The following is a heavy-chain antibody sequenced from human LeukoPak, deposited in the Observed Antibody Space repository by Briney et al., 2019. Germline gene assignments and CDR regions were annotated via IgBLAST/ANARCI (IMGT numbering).Heavy chain of an antibody. CDR3: ARKRGTAMVIVGYFDY. D-gene: IGHD5-18*01. CDR1: GFTFSSYG. J-gene: IGHJ4*02. CDR2: IWYDGSNK. V-gene: IGHV3-33*01. Sequence: GRSLRLSCAASGFTFSSYGMHWVRQAPGKGLEWVAVIWYDGSNKYYADSVKGRFTIYRDNSKNTMYLQMNSLRAEDTAVYYCARKRGTAMVIVGYFDYWGQGTLVTVSS.